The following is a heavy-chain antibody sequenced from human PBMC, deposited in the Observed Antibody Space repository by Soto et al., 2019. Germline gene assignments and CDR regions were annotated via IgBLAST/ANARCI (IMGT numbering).Heavy chain of an antibody. CDR3: VSQRTSVLTQAYLDY. D-gene: IGHD2-8*01. CDR1: GGSITPYK. V-gene: IGHV4-59*08. J-gene: IGHJ4*02. CDR2: MYSSGSS. Sequence: SETLSLTCTVSGGSITPYKWSWIRQSPGKGLEWIAYMYSSGSSDYNPSLKGRVTISMDTSKNQYSLNLNSVTASDTAVYFCVSQRTSVLTQAYLDYWGPGALVTVSS.